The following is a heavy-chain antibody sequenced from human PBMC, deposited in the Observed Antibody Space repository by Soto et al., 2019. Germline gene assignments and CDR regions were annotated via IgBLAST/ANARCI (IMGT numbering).Heavy chain of an antibody. Sequence: PSETLSLTCTVSGGSVTNSSYYWGWIRQSPGKGLEWIGSVYYRGRSYSKSSVKSRVTISVDTSKHRFSLSLNSVTASDTAVYFFVSQLTTVPTQAYFDYWGPGALVTVSP. D-gene: IGHD4-17*01. CDR3: VSQLTTVPTQAYFDY. J-gene: IGHJ4*02. V-gene: IGHV4-39*01. CDR1: GGSVTNSSYY. CDR2: VYYRGRS.